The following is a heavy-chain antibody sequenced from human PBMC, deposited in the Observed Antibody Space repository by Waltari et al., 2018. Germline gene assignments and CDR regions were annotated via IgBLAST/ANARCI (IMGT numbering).Heavy chain of an antibody. D-gene: IGHD3-22*01. V-gene: IGHV1-2*02. Sequence: QVQLVQSGAEVKKPGASVKVSCKASGYTFTGYYMHWVRQAPGQGLEWMGWINPNSGGTNYAQKFQGRVTMTRDTSISTAYMELSRLRSDDTAVYYCARVYYYDSSGYYSDAFDIWGQGTMVTVSS. J-gene: IGHJ3*02. CDR2: INPNSGGT. CDR1: GYTFTGYY. CDR3: ARVYYYDSSGYYSDAFDI.